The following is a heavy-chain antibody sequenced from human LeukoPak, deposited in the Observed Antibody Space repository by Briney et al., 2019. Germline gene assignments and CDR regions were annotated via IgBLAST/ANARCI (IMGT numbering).Heavy chain of an antibody. Sequence: SETLSLTCTVSGASISSGAYSWSWVRQHPGKGLEWIAYIYYSGNTYYNPSLKRRVTISVDTSKNQFSLKLSSVTAADTAVYYCARMYNISWYYYFGDWGQGTLVTVSS. D-gene: IGHD6-13*01. CDR2: IYYSGNT. CDR3: ARMYNISWYYYFGD. V-gene: IGHV4-31*03. CDR1: GASISSGAYS. J-gene: IGHJ4*02.